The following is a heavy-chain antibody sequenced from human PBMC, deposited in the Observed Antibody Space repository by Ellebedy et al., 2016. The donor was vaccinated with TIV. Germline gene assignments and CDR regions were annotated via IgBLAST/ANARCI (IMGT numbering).Heavy chain of an antibody. CDR3: ARGGMGYSYGTFDY. J-gene: IGHJ4*02. CDR1: GYTFTTYA. D-gene: IGHD5-18*01. V-gene: IGHV1-18*01. CDR2: IIVYNDNP. Sequence: AASVKVSCKASGYTFTTYAISWVRQAPGQGLEWMGWIIVYNDNPNYAQKVQGRVTMTTDTSTNTVYMELRSLSSDDTAVYYCARGGMGYSYGTFDYWGQGTQVTVSS.